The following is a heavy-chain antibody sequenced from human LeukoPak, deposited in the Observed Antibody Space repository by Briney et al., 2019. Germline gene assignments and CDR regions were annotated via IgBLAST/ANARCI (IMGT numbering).Heavy chain of an antibody. CDR3: ARVWGAWDY. D-gene: IGHD1-26*01. Sequence: GGSLRLSCAASGFTFSSYEMNWVRQAPGKGLEWVSYISNGDGTIKYADSVKGRFTISRDNAKNSLYLQMNSLRAEDTAVYYCARVWGAWDYWGQGTLVTVSS. J-gene: IGHJ4*02. CDR2: ISNGDGTI. V-gene: IGHV3-48*03. CDR1: GFTFSSYE.